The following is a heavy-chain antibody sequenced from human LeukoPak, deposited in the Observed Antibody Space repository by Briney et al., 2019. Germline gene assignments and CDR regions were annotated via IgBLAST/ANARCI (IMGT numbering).Heavy chain of an antibody. CDR3: ARGFFWSGYSPYFDY. D-gene: IGHD3-3*01. V-gene: IGHV4-39*07. Sequence: SETLSLTCAVSGGSISSNSYYWGWIRQPPGKGLEWIGSIYYSGSTYYNPSLKSRVTISVDTSKNQFSLKLSSVTAADTAVYYCARGFFWSGYSPYFDYWGQGTLVTVSS. CDR2: IYYSGST. CDR1: GGSISSNSYY. J-gene: IGHJ4*02.